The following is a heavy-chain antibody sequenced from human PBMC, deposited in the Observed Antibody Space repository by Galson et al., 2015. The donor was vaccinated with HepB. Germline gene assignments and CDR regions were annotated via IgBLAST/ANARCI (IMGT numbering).Heavy chain of an antibody. J-gene: IGHJ4*02. V-gene: IGHV1-69*01. CDR2: IIPIFGTA. D-gene: IGHD2-2*01. Sequence: SCAASGGTFSSYAISWVRQAPGQGLEWMGGIIPIFGTANYAQKFQGRVTITADESTSTAYMELSSLRSEDTAVYYCARGASRYCSSTSCPTPFDYWGQGTLVTVSS. CDR3: ARGASRYCSSTSCPTPFDY. CDR1: GGTFSSYA.